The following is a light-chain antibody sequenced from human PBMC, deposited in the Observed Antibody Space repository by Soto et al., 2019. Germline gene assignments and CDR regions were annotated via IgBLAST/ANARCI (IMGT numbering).Light chain of an antibody. Sequence: DSQMTQSPSSLSAAIGARVSISCRASQSIGNYLNWYQQKPGKAPKLLIYAASSLQSGVPSRFSGSGSGTDFTLTINSLQPEDFATYYCQQSYSTPLTFGGGTKVDIK. CDR1: QSIGNY. V-gene: IGKV1-39*01. CDR3: QQSYSTPLT. J-gene: IGKJ4*01. CDR2: AAS.